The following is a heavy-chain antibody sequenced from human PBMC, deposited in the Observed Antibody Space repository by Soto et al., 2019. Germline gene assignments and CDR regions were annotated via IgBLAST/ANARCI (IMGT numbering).Heavy chain of an antibody. Sequence: QITLNESGPTQVKPRQTLTLTCTFSGFSLTTSGVGVGWIRQSPGKAPEWLALIYWDYDKRYSPSLKSRLTISKDTSKNQVVLTMADLDPADTATYHCAHRVLRTVFGLVTTTAIYFDFWGQGTPVAVSS. J-gene: IGHJ4*02. V-gene: IGHV2-5*02. D-gene: IGHD3-3*01. CDR1: GFSLTTSGVG. CDR2: IYWDYDK. CDR3: AHRVLRTVFGLVTTTAIYFDF.